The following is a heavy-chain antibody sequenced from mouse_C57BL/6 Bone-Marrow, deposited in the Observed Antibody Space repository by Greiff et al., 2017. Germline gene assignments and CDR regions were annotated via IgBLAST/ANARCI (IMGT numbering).Heavy chain of an antibody. D-gene: IGHD1-2*01. Sequence: QVTLKVSGPGILQSSQTLSLTCSFSGFSLRTSGMGVSWIRQPSGKGLEWLAHIYWDDDKRYNPSLKSRLTISKDTSRNQVFLKSTSVDTADTATYYCARRGLHSMDYWGQGTSVTVSS. CDR1: GFSLRTSGMG. CDR2: IYWDDDK. J-gene: IGHJ4*01. V-gene: IGHV8-12*01. CDR3: ARRGLHSMDY.